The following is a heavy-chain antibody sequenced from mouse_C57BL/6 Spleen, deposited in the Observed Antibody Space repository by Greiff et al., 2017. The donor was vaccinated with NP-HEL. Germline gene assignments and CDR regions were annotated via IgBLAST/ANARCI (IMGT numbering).Heavy chain of an antibody. CDR2: IDPSDSET. J-gene: IGHJ4*01. CDR3: ARDDEYDGGGGYAMDY. Sequence: VQLQQSGAELVRPGSSVKLSCKASGYTFTSYWMHWVKQRPIQGLEWIGNIDPSDSETHYNQKFKDKATLTVDKSSSTASMQLSSLTSEDSAVYYCARDDEYDGGGGYAMDYWGQGTSVTVSS. CDR1: GYTFTSYW. V-gene: IGHV1-52*01. D-gene: IGHD2-4*01.